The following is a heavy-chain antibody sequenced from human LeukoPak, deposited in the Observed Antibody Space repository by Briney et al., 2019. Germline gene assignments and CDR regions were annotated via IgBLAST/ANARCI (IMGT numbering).Heavy chain of an antibody. Sequence: GGSLRRSCAASGFTFDDYGMSWVRQAPGKGLEWVSGVNWNGGSTGYADSVKGRFTISRDNAKNSLDLQMNSLRAEDTALYYCARDDGDSSGYPFFQHWGQGTLVTVSS. CDR1: GFTFDDYG. CDR3: ARDDGDSSGYPFFQH. V-gene: IGHV3-20*04. D-gene: IGHD3-22*01. CDR2: VNWNGGST. J-gene: IGHJ1*01.